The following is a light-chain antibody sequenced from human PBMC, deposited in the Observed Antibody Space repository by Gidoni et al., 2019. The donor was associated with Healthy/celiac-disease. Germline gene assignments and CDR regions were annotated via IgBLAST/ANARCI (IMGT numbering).Light chain of an antibody. CDR3: QSADSSGTPV. V-gene: IGLV3-25*03. CDR1: ALPKQY. Sequence: SYELTQPPSVSVSPGQTARITFSGDALPKQYAYWYQQKPGQAPVLVISKDSERPSGIPERFSGSSSGTTVTLTISGVQAEDEADYYCQSADSSGTPVFGGGTKLTVL. J-gene: IGLJ2*01. CDR2: KDS.